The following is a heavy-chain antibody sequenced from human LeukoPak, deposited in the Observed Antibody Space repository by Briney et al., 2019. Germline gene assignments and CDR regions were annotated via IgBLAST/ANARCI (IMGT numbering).Heavy chain of an antibody. CDR1: GFSFSTYA. Sequence: GGSLRLSCAGSGFSFSTYAMTWVRRAPGKGLEWVSGISGSGGSPYYADSVKGRFTISRDTSKNTLYLQMSSLRADDTAVYYCAKAVDASSRSFDFWGQGTLVTVSS. V-gene: IGHV3-23*01. CDR2: ISGSGGSP. CDR3: AKAVDASSRSFDF. J-gene: IGHJ4*02. D-gene: IGHD3-22*01.